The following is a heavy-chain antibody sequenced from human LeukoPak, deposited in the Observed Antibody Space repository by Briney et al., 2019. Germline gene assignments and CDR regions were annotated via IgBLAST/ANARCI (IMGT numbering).Heavy chain of an antibody. CDR1: GFPVSSYW. CDR2: KNQDRSAK. Sequence: GGCLRLSCAASGFPVSSYWMSWVRQTPGKGLEWVANKNQDRSAKNYVAAVRGRFTISRDNAETSLYLQRNSLRAEDTAVYYCGREGFLDYWGQGTLVTVST. J-gene: IGHJ4*02. D-gene: IGHD2/OR15-2a*01. V-gene: IGHV3-7*01. CDR3: GREGFLDY.